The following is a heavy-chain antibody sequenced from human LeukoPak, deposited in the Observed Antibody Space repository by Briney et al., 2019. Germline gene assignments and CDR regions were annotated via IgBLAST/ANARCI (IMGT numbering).Heavy chain of an antibody. V-gene: IGHV3-21*01. CDR3: ARDRGGSYSFDY. CDR1: GFTFSIYS. CDR2: ISSSSYI. Sequence: GGSLRLSCAASGFTFSIYSMNWVRQAPGKGLEWVSSISSSSYIYYADSVKGRFTISRDNAKNSLYLQMNSLRAEDTAVYYCARDRGGSYSFDYWGQGTLVTVSS. J-gene: IGHJ4*02. D-gene: IGHD1-26*01.